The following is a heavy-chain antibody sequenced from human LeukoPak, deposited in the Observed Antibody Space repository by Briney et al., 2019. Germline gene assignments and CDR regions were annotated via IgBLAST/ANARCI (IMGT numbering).Heavy chain of an antibody. CDR1: GGSISSYY. Sequence: SETLSLTCTVSGGSISSYYWSWTRQPPGKGLEWIGYIYYSGSTNYNPSLKSRVTISVDTSKNQFSLKLSSVTAADTAVYYCARGWGFFDPWGQGTLVAVSS. CDR2: IYYSGST. V-gene: IGHV4-59*01. CDR3: ARGWGFFDP. D-gene: IGHD7-27*01. J-gene: IGHJ5*02.